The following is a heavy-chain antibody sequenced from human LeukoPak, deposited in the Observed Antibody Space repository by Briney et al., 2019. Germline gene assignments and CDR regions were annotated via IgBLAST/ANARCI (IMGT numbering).Heavy chain of an antibody. CDR3: ARQGPGYCGGTSCYGVAY. J-gene: IGHJ4*02. D-gene: IGHD2-2*01. CDR2: INTNTGNP. Sequence: EASVKVSCKASGYTFTIYAMNWVRHAPGQGREWMGWINTNTGNPTYAQGFTGRFVFSLDTSVNTAYLQISSLKAEDTAVYYCARQGPGYCGGTSCYGVAYWGQGTLVTVSS. V-gene: IGHV7-4-1*02. CDR1: GYTFTIYA.